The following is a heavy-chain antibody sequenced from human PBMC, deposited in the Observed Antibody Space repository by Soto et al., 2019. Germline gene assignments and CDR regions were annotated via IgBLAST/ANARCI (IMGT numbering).Heavy chain of an antibody. D-gene: IGHD5-18*01. Sequence: SVTVSCKASGGTFSSHTISWVRQAPGQGLEWMGRIIPILGIANYAQKFQGRVTITADKSTSTAYMELSSLRSEDTAVYYCASSYVDTAMVFFDYWGQGTLVTVSS. CDR3: ASSYVDTAMVFFDY. V-gene: IGHV1-69*02. CDR2: IIPILGIA. J-gene: IGHJ4*02. CDR1: GGTFSSHT.